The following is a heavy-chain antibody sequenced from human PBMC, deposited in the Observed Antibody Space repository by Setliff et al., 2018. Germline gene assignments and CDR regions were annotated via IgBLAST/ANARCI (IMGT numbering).Heavy chain of an antibody. V-gene: IGHV4-59*01. CDR3: ATRKSSGRLYYMDV. J-gene: IGHJ6*03. CDR2: VFYSGDT. D-gene: IGHD1-26*01. Sequence: SETLSLTCGVSGGGGSFSAYYWSWIRQTPEKGLEWIGFVFYSGDTRYNPSLKSRVTISVDTSKNQFSLKLSSVTAADTAVYYCATRKSSGRLYYMDVWGKGTTVTVSS. CDR1: GGGGSFSAYY.